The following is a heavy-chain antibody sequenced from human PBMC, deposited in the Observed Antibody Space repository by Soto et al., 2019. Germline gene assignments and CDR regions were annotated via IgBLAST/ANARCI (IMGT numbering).Heavy chain of an antibody. Sequence: EVQLVESGGGLVQPGWSLRLSCAASGFTFSSYAMSWVRQAPGKGLEWVSAIIGSGGSTYYADSVKGRFTISRDNSKNTLYQQMNSLRAEDTAVYYCAKAEGNYGSGSYIVNRHYGLDVWGQGTTVTVSS. J-gene: IGHJ6*02. D-gene: IGHD3-10*01. CDR2: IIGSGGST. CDR1: GFTFSSYA. V-gene: IGHV3-23*04. CDR3: AKAEGNYGSGSYIVNRHYGLDV.